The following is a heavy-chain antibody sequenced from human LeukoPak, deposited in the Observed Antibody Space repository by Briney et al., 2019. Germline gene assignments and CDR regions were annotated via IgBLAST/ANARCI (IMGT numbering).Heavy chain of an antibody. CDR2: IKQDGSEK. D-gene: IGHD6-6*01. Sequence: GGSLRLSCAASGFTFSSYWMSWVRQAPGKGLEWAANIKQDGSEKVYVDSVKGRFAISRDNAKNSLFLQMDALRAEDTAVYYCARDPYSSTWSYGMDVWGQGTTVSVSS. V-gene: IGHV3-7*05. CDR1: GFTFSSYW. J-gene: IGHJ6*02. CDR3: ARDPYSSTWSYGMDV.